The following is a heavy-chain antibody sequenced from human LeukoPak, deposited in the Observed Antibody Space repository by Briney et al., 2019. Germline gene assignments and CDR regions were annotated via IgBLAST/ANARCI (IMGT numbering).Heavy chain of an antibody. V-gene: IGHV3-30*18. CDR3: AKDPPYSSGWYYFDY. J-gene: IGHJ4*02. Sequence: GRSLRPSCAASGFTFSSYGMHWVRQAPGKGLEWVAVISYDGSNKYYADSVKGRFTISRDNSKNTLYLQMNSLRAEDTAVYYCAKDPPYSSGWYYFDYWGQGTLVTVSS. D-gene: IGHD6-19*01. CDR2: ISYDGSNK. CDR1: GFTFSSYG.